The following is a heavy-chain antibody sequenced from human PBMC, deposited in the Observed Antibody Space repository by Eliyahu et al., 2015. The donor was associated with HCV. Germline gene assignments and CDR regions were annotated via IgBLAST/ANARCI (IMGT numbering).Heavy chain of an antibody. J-gene: IGHJ3*02. CDR3: ASTSSGWYGDAFDI. CDR1: GFPFXSYG. D-gene: IGHD6-19*01. Sequence: QVQLVESGGGVVQPGRSLRLSCAASGFPFXSYGMHWVRQAPGKGLEWVAVISYDGSNKYYADSVKGRFTISRDNSKNTLYLQMNSLRAEDTAVYYCASTSSGWYGDAFDIWGQGTMVTVSS. CDR2: ISYDGSNK. V-gene: IGHV3-30*03.